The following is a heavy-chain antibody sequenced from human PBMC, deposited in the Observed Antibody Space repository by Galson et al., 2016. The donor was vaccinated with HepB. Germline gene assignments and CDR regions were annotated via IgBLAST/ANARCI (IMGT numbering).Heavy chain of an antibody. Sequence: SLRLSCAASEFIFSRFTMNWVRQAPGKGLEWIASISATSSYIYYADSVKGRFPISRDNAGNSVSLQMSSLRVGDTAIYYCAKSNQPVAAPAGTGLGLDVWGQGTTVTVSS. V-gene: IGHV3-21*01. CDR1: EFIFSRFT. J-gene: IGHJ6*02. CDR2: ISATSSYI. CDR3: AKSNQPVAAPAGTGLGLDV. D-gene: IGHD1-14*01.